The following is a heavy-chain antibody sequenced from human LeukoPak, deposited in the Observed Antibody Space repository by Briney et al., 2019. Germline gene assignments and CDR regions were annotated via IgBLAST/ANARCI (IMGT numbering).Heavy chain of an antibody. J-gene: IGHJ4*02. V-gene: IGHV1-2*02. D-gene: IGHD4-17*01. CDR2: TNPDSGGT. CDR1: GYTFTGYY. CDR3: AVDYGATGG. Sequence: GASVKVSCKASGYTFTGYYMHWVRQAPGQGLEWMGWTNPDSGGTNYAQKFQGRVTMTRDTSISTAYMEVGSLTSDDTAVYYCAVDYGATGGWGQGTLVTVSS.